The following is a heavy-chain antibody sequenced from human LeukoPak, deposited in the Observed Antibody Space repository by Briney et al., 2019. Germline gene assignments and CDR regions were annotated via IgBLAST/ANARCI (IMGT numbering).Heavy chain of an antibody. CDR3: AKRGVVIRVILVGFHKEAYYFDS. J-gene: IGHJ4*02. CDR1: GITLSNYG. V-gene: IGHV3-23*01. Sequence: GGSLRLSCAVSGITLSNYGMSWVRQAPGKGLEWVAGIRGSGGSTNYADSVKGRFTTSRDNSKNTLYLYMSSLRAEDTAVYFCAKRGVVIRVILVGFHKEAYYFDSWGKGALVTVSS. CDR2: IRGSGGST. D-gene: IGHD3-22*01.